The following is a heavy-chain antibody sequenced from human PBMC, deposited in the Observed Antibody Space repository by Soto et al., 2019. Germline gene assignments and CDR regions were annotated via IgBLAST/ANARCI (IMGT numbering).Heavy chain of an antibody. D-gene: IGHD3-22*01. J-gene: IGHJ4*02. V-gene: IGHV4-59*01. Sequence: XXTLSLPFTVSGGSISSYYWSWIPQPPGKGLDWLGYIYYGGSTNYHPSLKSRVTISVDTSKNQFSLKLSSVTAEDTAVYYRARGALDYYDSSGFDYWGQGTLVTVSS. CDR2: IYYGGST. CDR1: GGSISSYY. CDR3: ARGALDYYDSSGFDY.